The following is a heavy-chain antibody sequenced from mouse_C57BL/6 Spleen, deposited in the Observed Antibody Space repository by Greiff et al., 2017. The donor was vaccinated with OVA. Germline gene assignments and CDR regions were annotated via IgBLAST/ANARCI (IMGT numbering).Heavy chain of an antibody. CDR1: GFSLTSYG. CDR3: AKTDTVDYAMDY. D-gene: IGHD1-1*01. J-gene: IGHJ4*01. Sequence: QVQLQQSGPGLVQPSQSLSITCTVSGFSLTSYGVHWVRQPPGKGLEWLGVIWSGGSTDYNAAFISRLSISKDNSKSQVFFKMNSLQADDTAIYYCAKTDTVDYAMDYWGQGTSVTVSS. CDR2: IWSGGST. V-gene: IGHV2-4*01.